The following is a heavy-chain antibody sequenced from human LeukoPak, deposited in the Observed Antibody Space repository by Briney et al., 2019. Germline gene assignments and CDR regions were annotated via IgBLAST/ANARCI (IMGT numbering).Heavy chain of an antibody. CDR3: AKDIPPNYYGSGSYSDY. V-gene: IGHV3-43*02. CDR2: ISGDGGRT. D-gene: IGHD3-10*01. CDR1: GVTFDDYA. J-gene: IGHJ4*02. Sequence: GGTLRLSCAASGVTFDDYAMDWGRQAPGEGVERVSLISGDGGRTYYTDSVKGGLTIYRDNNKNCLYLQMNSVRTDDTALYYCAKDIPPNYYGSGSYSDYWGQGTLVTVSS.